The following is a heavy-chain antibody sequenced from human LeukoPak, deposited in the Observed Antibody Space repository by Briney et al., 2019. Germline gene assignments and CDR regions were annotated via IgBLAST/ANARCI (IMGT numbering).Heavy chain of an antibody. CDR2: ISGDGGST. D-gene: IGHD1-26*01. Sequence: GGPVRLPCTPSVYTFDEYAMHGLRQARGTGLEWVSLISGDGGSTYYADSEKGRFTISRDNSKNSLYLQMNSLRTEDAGLYYCAKDIGGSPPGDYWGQGTLVTVSS. J-gene: IGHJ4*02. V-gene: IGHV3-43*02. CDR1: VYTFDEYA. CDR3: AKDIGGSPPGDY.